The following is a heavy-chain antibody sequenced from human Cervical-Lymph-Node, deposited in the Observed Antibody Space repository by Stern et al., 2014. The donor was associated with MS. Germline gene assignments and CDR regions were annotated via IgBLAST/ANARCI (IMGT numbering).Heavy chain of an antibody. D-gene: IGHD1-26*01. CDR2: ISTYNGNT. CDR1: GYTFTSSG. J-gene: IGHJ4*02. Sequence: QEQLVESGAEVKKPGASVKVSCKASGYTFTSSGLSWVRQAPGQGLEWMGWISTYNGNTNYAQKLQGRVSMTTDTSTSTVYMELRSLISDDTAVYYCARRGGSQPTDYWGQGTLVTVSS. CDR3: ARRGGSQPTDY. V-gene: IGHV1-18*01.